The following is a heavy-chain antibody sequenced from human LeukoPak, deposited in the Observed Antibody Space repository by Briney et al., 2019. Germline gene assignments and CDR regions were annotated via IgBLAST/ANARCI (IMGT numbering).Heavy chain of an antibody. CDR1: GGSISAYY. D-gene: IGHD2-21*02. CDR2: VYYSGST. Sequence: SETLSLTCSASGGSISAYYWSWIRQPPGKGLEWIGYVYYSGSTNYNPSLESRVTISVDTSKKQISLKLSSVTAADTAVYYCARVTYCGGDCYSGVAFGIWGQGTMVTVSS. CDR3: ARVTYCGGDCYSGVAFGI. J-gene: IGHJ3*02. V-gene: IGHV4-59*01.